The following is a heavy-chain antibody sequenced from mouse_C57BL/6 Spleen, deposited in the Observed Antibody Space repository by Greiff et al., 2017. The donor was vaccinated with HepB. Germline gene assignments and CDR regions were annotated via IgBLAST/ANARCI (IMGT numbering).Heavy chain of an antibody. CDR2: INPYNGGT. J-gene: IGHJ2*01. Sequence: VQLKESGPVLVKPGASVKMSCKASGYTFTDYYMNWVKQSHGKSLEWIGVINPYNGGTSYNQKFKGKATLTVDKSSSTAYMELNSLTSEDSAVYYCARSEYYDYDGSRYYFDYWGQGTTLTVSS. D-gene: IGHD2-4*01. V-gene: IGHV1-19*01. CDR1: GYTFTDYY. CDR3: ARSEYYDYDGSRYYFDY.